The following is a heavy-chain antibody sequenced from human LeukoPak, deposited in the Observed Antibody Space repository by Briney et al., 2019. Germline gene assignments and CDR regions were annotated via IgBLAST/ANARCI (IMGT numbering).Heavy chain of an antibody. CDR2: IYTSGST. D-gene: IGHD1-1*01. V-gene: IGHV4-4*07. CDR3: ARGAWTLTYYYMDV. J-gene: IGHJ6*03. CDR1: GGPISSYY. Sequence: SETLSLTCTVSGGPISSYYWSWIRQPAGKGLEWIGRIYTSGSTNYNPSLKSRVTMSVDTSKNQFSLKLSSVTAADTAVYYCARGAWTLTYYYMDVWGKGTTVTVSS.